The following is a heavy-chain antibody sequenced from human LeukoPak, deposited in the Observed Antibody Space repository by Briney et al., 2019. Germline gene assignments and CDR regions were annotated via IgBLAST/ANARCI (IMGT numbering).Heavy chain of an antibody. CDR3: TRDRGQWLVDY. D-gene: IGHD6-19*01. CDR2: IYTSGST. V-gene: IGHV4-4*07. J-gene: IGHJ4*02. Sequence: SETLSLTCTVFGGSISSYYWGWIRQPAGKGLEWIGRIYTSGSTKYNPSLKSRVTMSIDTSKNQFSLKLSSVTAADTAVYYCTRDRGQWLVDYWGQGTLVTVSS. CDR1: GGSISSYY.